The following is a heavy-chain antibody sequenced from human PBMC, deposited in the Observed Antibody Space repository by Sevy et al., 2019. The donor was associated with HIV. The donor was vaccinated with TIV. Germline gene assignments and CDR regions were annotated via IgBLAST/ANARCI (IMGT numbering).Heavy chain of an antibody. Sequence: ASVKASCKASGGTFSSYGITWVRQAPGQGLGWMGEIIPIFGSANYGQTFQGRVTMTADQSTSTAYMELSSLGSDDTAVYYWAGGGGLSPHHWLDPWGQGTLVTVSS. D-gene: IGHD3-16*01. V-gene: IGHV1-69*13. CDR1: GGTFSSYG. CDR2: IIPIFGSA. CDR3: AGGGGLSPHHWLDP. J-gene: IGHJ5*02.